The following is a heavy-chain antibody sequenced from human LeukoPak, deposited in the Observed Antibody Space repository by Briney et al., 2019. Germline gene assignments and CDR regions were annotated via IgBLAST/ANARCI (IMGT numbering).Heavy chain of an antibody. CDR1: GFTFSSFG. CDR3: AKDCGTSGTTRGWFDP. J-gene: IGHJ5*02. Sequence: GGSLRLSCAASGFTFSSFGMHWVRQAPGKGLEWVAYIRYDGSNKYYADSVKGRFTISRDNSKNTLYLQTNSLRAEDTAVYYCAKDCGTSGTTRGWFDPWGQGTLVTVSS. V-gene: IGHV3-30*02. D-gene: IGHD1-1*01. CDR2: IRYDGSNK.